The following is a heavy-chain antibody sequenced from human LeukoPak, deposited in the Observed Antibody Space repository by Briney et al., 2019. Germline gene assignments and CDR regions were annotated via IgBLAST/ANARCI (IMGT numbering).Heavy chain of an antibody. J-gene: IGHJ4*02. CDR2: ISYDGSNK. V-gene: IGHV3-30*18. CDR3: AKDFGAAAGTSVSDY. CDR1: GFTFSSYG. Sequence: GGSLRLYCAASGFTFSSYGMHWVRQAPGKGLEWVTVISYDGSNKYYADSVKGRFTISRDNSKNTLYLQMNSLRAEDTAVYYCAKDFGAAAGTSVSDYWGQGTLVTVSS. D-gene: IGHD6-13*01.